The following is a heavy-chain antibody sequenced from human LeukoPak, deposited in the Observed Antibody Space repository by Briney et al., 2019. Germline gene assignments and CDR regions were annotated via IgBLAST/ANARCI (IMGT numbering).Heavy chain of an antibody. CDR2: ISYDGSNK. J-gene: IGHJ4*02. CDR3: ARDWGYCSSTSCYSDFDY. D-gene: IGHD2-2*01. CDR1: GFTFSSYA. Sequence: PGRSLRPSCAASGFTFSSYAMHWVRQAPGKGLEWVAVISYDGSNKYYADSVKGRFTISRDNSKNTLYLQMNSLRAEDTAVYYCARDWGYCSSTSCYSDFDYWGQGTLVTVSS. V-gene: IGHV3-30-3*01.